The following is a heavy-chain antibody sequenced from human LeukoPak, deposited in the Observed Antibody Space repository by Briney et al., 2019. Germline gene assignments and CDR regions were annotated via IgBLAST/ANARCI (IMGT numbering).Heavy chain of an antibody. D-gene: IGHD3-22*01. V-gene: IGHV3-30*18. CDR2: ISYDGSNK. CDR3: AKGHSSGYGDYFDY. Sequence: GGSLRLSCAASGFTFSSYGMHWVRQAPGKGLEWVAVISYDGSNKYYADSVKGRFTISRDNSKNTLYLQMNSLRAEDTAVYNCAKGHSSGYGDYFDYWGQGTLVTVSS. J-gene: IGHJ4*02. CDR1: GFTFSSYG.